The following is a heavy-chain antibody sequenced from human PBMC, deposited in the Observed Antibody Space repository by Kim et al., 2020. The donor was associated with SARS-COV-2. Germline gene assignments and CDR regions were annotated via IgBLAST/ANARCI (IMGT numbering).Heavy chain of an antibody. J-gene: IGHJ6*02. V-gene: IGHV3-7*03. Sequence: GGSLRLSCVASDFTFSSYTMSWVRQAPGKGLEWVANINKDGREKYYVDSVKGRFTISRDNAKNSLFLQMNSLRPEDTAIYYCAREKLETGRNYYYGMNVWGQGTMVTVSS. D-gene: IGHD1-1*01. CDR1: DFTFSSYT. CDR3: AREKLETGRNYYYGMNV. CDR2: INKDGREK.